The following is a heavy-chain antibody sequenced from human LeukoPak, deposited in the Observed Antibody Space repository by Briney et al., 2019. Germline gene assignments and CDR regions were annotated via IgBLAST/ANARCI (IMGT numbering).Heavy chain of an antibody. J-gene: IGHJ6*02. Sequence: SQTLSLTCAISGDSVSSISAAWNWIRQSPSRGLEWLGRTYYRPKWYYEYAVSVKSRINISPDTSKNQFSLQLTSVTPEDTAVYYCSLARSEYHYGMDVWGQETTVTVSS. CDR1: GDSVSSISAA. V-gene: IGHV6-1*01. CDR2: TYYRPKWYY. CDR3: SLARSEYHYGMDV.